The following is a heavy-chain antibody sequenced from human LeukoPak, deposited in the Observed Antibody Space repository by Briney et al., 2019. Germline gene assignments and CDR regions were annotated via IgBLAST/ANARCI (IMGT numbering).Heavy chain of an antibody. CDR1: GFTFSAFW. D-gene: IGHD6-13*01. CDR2: INWNGGST. Sequence: GGSLRLSCAASGFTFSAFWMHWVRQAPGKGLEWVSGINWNGGSTGYADSVKGRFTISRDNAKNSLYLQMNSLRAEDTALYHCARYYPGYSSSLAFFDYWGQGTLVTVSS. J-gene: IGHJ4*02. V-gene: IGHV3-20*01. CDR3: ARYYPGYSSSLAFFDY.